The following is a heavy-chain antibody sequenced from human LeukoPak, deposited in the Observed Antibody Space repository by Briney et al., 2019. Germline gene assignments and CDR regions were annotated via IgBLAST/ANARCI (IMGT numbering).Heavy chain of an antibody. V-gene: IGHV1-2*02. CDR1: GYTFTGYY. J-gene: IGHJ4*02. Sequence: GASVKVSCKASGYTFTGYYMHWVRQAPGQGLEWMGWINPNSGGTNYAQKFQGRVTMTRDTSISTAYMELSRLRSDDTAVYYCARDEGSSSSMLFYYWGQGTLVTVSS. D-gene: IGHD6-6*01. CDR3: ARDEGSSSSMLFYY. CDR2: INPNSGGT.